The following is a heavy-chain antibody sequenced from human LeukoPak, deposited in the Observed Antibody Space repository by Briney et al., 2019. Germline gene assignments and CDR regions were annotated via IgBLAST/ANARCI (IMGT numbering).Heavy chain of an antibody. J-gene: IGHJ5*02. Sequence: ASVKVFCKASGYTFTDYDIHWVRQAPGQGLEWMGWLKPNSGGTNYAQKFQGRVTMTRDTSISTAYMELSRLRSDDTAIYYCAREFLGGKGCLDPWGQGTLVTVSS. V-gene: IGHV1-2*02. CDR2: LKPNSGGT. D-gene: IGHD3-16*01. CDR3: AREFLGGKGCLDP. CDR1: GYTFTDYD.